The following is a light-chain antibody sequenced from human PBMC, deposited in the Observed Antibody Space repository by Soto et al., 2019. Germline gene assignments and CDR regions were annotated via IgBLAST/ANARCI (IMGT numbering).Light chain of an antibody. CDR2: KAS. CDR1: QSISSW. CDR3: QQYSSYPLT. Sequence: DIQMTQSPSTLSASVGDRVTITCRASQSISSWLAWYQQKPGKAPKLLIYKASSLESGVPARFSGSGSGTEFPLTIIRLQPDDFATYYCQQYSSYPLTFGGGTKVEIK. J-gene: IGKJ4*01. V-gene: IGKV1-5*03.